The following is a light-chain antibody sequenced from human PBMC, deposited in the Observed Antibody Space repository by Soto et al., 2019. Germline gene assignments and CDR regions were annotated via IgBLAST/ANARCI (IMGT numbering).Light chain of an antibody. V-gene: IGLV2-14*01. CDR3: SSKSPDF. J-gene: IGLJ1*01. CDR2: EVS. CDR1: SSGIRDYNY. Sequence: QSALTQPASVSGSPGQSNTISCTGTSSGIRDYNYVSWYQQLPGNAPKLIMYEVSNRPSGISNRFSGSKSGNTASLTISGLQAEDEADYYCSSKSPDFFGTGTKLTVL.